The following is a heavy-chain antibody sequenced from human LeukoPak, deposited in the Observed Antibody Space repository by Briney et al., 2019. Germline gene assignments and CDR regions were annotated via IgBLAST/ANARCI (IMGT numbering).Heavy chain of an antibody. Sequence: ASVKVSCKASGGTFSSYAISWVRQAPGQGLDWMGRIIPIFATANYAQKFQGRVTITTDESTSTAYMELSSLRSEDTAVYYCARDGYGYSYGYLERHGFVPWGQGTLVTVSS. CDR3: ARDGYGYSYGYLERHGFVP. D-gene: IGHD5-18*01. V-gene: IGHV1-69*05. CDR1: GGTFSSYA. J-gene: IGHJ5*02. CDR2: IIPIFATA.